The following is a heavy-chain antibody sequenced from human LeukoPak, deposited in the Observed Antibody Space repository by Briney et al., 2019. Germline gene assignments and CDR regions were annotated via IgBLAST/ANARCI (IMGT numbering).Heavy chain of an antibody. CDR2: ISSSGSSA. D-gene: IGHD6-6*01. Sequence: NSGGSLRLSCVASGFTFSDHFMNWVRQAPGKGLEWVSSISSSGSSALYADSLRGRFTISRDNAKNSLYLQMNSLRPGGTAVYYCARERYSRSSHDALDLWGQGTMVTVSS. V-gene: IGHV3-21*01. J-gene: IGHJ3*01. CDR1: GFTFSDHF. CDR3: ARERYSRSSHDALDL.